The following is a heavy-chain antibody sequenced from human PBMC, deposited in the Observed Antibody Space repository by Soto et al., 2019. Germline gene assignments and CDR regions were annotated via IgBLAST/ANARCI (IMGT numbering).Heavy chain of an antibody. CDR3: ARDLLRMWSL. V-gene: IGHV3-74*01. CDR1: GFTFRSYW. D-gene: IGHD2-15*01. Sequence: GGSLRLSCAASGFTFRSYWMHWVRQAPGKGLEWVSRISEDGSSPGYADSVKGRLTISRDNAKNTLYLQMNSLRSEDTAVYYWARDLLRMWSLWGKGTTVTVSS. CDR2: ISEDGSSP. J-gene: IGHJ6*04.